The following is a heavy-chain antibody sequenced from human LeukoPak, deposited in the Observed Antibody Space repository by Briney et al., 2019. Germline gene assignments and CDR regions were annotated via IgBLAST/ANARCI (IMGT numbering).Heavy chain of an antibody. Sequence: PGRSLRLSCAASGFTFSSYGMHWVRQAPGKGLEWVAVISYDGSNKYYADSVKGRFTISRDNAKNSLYLQMNSLRAEDTAVYYCAKEYDILTGYYAFDIWGQGTMVTVSS. J-gene: IGHJ3*02. CDR2: ISYDGSNK. CDR3: AKEYDILTGYYAFDI. CDR1: GFTFSSYG. V-gene: IGHV3-30*18. D-gene: IGHD3-9*01.